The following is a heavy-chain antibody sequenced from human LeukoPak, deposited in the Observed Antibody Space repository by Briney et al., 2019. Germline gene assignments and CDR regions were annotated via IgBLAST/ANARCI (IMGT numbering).Heavy chain of an antibody. D-gene: IGHD5-12*01. V-gene: IGHV1-8*03. J-gene: IGHJ4*02. Sequence: ASVKVSCKASGYTFTSYDINWVRQATGQGLEWMGWTNPNSGNTGYAQKFQGRVTITRNTSISTAYMELSSLRSEDTAVYYCARGILAREGFDYWGQGTLVTVSS. CDR1: GYTFTSYD. CDR3: ARGILAREGFDY. CDR2: TNPNSGNT.